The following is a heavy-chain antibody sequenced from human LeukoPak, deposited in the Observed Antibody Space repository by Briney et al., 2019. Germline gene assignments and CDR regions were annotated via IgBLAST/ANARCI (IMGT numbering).Heavy chain of an antibody. D-gene: IGHD6-6*01. Sequence: TGGSLRLSCAASGFTFSPLGMNWVRQAPGRGLEWVSYISSGSSTTYYADSVKGRFTISRDNAKNSLYLQMNSLRDEDTAVYYCARAAVLDFWGQGTLVTVSS. V-gene: IGHV3-48*02. CDR1: GFTFSPLG. CDR3: ARAAVLDF. CDR2: ISSGSSTT. J-gene: IGHJ4*02.